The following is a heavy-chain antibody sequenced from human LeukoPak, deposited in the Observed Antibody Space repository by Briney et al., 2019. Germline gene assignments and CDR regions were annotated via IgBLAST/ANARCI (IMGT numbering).Heavy chain of an antibody. CDR2: ISAYNGNT. J-gene: IGHJ6*02. V-gene: IGHV1-18*01. CDR1: GYTFTSYG. D-gene: IGHD3-9*01. CDR3: AREALRYFDWLSYYYYGMDV. Sequence: ASVKVSCKASGYTFTSYGISWVRQAPGQGLEWMGWISAYNGNTNYAQKLQGRVTMTTDTSTSTAYMELRGLRSDDTAVYYCAREALRYFDWLSYYYYGMDVWGQGTTVTVSS.